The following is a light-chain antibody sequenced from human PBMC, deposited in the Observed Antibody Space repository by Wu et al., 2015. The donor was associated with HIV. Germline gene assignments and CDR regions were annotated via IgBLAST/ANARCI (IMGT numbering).Light chain of an antibody. CDR3: QQYKSYPWT. CDR2: KAS. Sequence: DIQMTQSPSTLSASVGDRVTITCRANQSISSWLAWYQQKPGTAPKLLIYKASSLESGVPSRFSGSGSGTEFTLTISSLQPDDFATYYCQQYKSYPWTSGQGTKVEIK. V-gene: IGKV1-5*03. CDR1: QSISSW. J-gene: IGKJ1*01.